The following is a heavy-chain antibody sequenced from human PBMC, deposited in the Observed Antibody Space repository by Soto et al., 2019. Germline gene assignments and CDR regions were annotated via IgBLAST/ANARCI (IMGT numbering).Heavy chain of an antibody. V-gene: IGHV3-30*03. D-gene: IGHD6-6*01. CDR3: ARDLASSSSKAPMDV. CDR2: ISHDGSNK. Sequence: GGSLRRSSQDSGFTFHSYGRHWVRHSRGKGLEWVPVISHDGSNKYYADSVKGRFTISRDNSKNTLYLQMNSLRAEDTAVYYCARDLASSSSKAPMDVWGQGTTVTVSS. CDR1: GFTFHSYG. J-gene: IGHJ6*02.